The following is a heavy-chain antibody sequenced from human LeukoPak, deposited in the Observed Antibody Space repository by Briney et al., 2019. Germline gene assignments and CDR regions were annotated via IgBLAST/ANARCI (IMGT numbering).Heavy chain of an antibody. CDR3: AKESITGTTVFYYYYYMDV. CDR2: ISSSGSTI. V-gene: IGHV3-48*03. D-gene: IGHD1-7*01. CDR1: GFTFSSYE. J-gene: IGHJ6*03. Sequence: PGGTLRLSCAASGFTFSSYEMNWVRQAPGKGLEWVSYISSSGSTIYYADSVKGRFTISRDNAKNSLYLQMNSLRAEDTAVYYCAKESITGTTVFYYYYYMDVWGKGTTVTVSS.